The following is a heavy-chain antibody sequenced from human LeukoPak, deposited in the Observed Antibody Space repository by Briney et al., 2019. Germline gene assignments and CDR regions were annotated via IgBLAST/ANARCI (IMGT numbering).Heavy chain of an antibody. CDR3: ASRGYYYASYI. Sequence: ASVKVSCKASGYTFTGYFIHWVRQAPGQGLEWMGWINPTSGGPNYAQKFQGRVTMTRDTSITTAYMELTRLRSDDTAIYYCASRGYYYASYIWGQGTMVTVSS. CDR1: GYTFTGYF. CDR2: INPTSGGP. V-gene: IGHV1-2*02. D-gene: IGHD3-22*01. J-gene: IGHJ3*02.